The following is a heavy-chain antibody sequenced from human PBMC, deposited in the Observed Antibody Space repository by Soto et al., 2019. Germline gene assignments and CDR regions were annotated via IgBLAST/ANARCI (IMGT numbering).Heavy chain of an antibody. CDR1: GFTFSSYS. CDR3: ARQTGLGATNY. D-gene: IGHD1-26*01. J-gene: IGHJ4*02. V-gene: IGHV3-48*02. CDR2: ISSSSSTI. Sequence: GGSLRLSCAASGFTFSSYSMNWVRQAPGKGLEWVSYISSSSSTIYYADSVKGRFTISRDNAKGTLYLQMTSLREEDSAIYYCARQTGLGATNYWGRGTLVTVSS.